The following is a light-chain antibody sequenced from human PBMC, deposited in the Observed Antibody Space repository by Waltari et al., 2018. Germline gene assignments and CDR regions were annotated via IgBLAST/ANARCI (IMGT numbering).Light chain of an antibody. J-gene: IGKJ1*01. CDR3: QHYNSYWWT. V-gene: IGKV1-5*03. Sequence: DIQMTQSPSTLSASVGDRVIITCRASQSVSLWLAWYQQKPGKVPKLLIYKASSLKSGVPSRFSGSGSGTEFTLTITSLQPEDFATYYCQHYNSYWWTFGQGTKVEIK. CDR1: QSVSLW. CDR2: KAS.